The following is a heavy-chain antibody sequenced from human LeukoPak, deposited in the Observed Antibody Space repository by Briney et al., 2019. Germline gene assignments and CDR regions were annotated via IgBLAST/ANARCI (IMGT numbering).Heavy chain of an antibody. V-gene: IGHV4-61*01. J-gene: IGHJ4*02. CDR2: IYYSGST. CDR3: AGSYYSSGYYYY. D-gene: IGHD3-22*01. CDR1: GGSVSSGSYY. Sequence: SETLSLTCTVSGGSVSSGSYYWSWIRQPPGKGLEWIGYIYYSGSTNYNPSLKSRVTISVDTSKNQFSLKLSSVTAADTAVYYCAGSYYSSGYYYYWGQGTLVTVSS.